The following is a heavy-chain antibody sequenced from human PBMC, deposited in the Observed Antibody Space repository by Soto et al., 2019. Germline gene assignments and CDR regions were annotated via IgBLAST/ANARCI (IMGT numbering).Heavy chain of an antibody. CDR3: ARDHPIAAAGFDY. D-gene: IGHD6-13*01. J-gene: IGHJ4*02. Sequence: QVQLVESGGGVVQPGRSLRLSCAASGFTFSSYAMHWVRQAPGKGLEWVAVISYDGSNKYYADSVKGRFTISRDNSKNTLYLQMNSLRAEDTAVYYCARDHPIAAAGFDYWGQGTLVTVSS. V-gene: IGHV3-30-3*01. CDR1: GFTFSSYA. CDR2: ISYDGSNK.